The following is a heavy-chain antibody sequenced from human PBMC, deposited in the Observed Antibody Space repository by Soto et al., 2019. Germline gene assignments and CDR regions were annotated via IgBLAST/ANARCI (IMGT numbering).Heavy chain of an antibody. CDR3: ASYSSSSPGYWFDP. CDR1: GGSISSGDYY. J-gene: IGHJ5*02. D-gene: IGHD6-6*01. Sequence: PSETLSLTCTVSGGSISSGDYYWSWIRQPPGKGLEWIGYIYYSGSTYYNPSLKSRVTISVDTSKNQFSLKLSSVTAEDTAVYYCASYSSSSPGYWFDPWGQGTLVTVSS. CDR2: IYYSGST. V-gene: IGHV4-30-4*01.